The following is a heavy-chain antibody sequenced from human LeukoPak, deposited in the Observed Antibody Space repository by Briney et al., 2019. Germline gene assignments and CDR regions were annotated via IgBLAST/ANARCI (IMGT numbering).Heavy chain of an antibody. CDR3: ARGRTADY. J-gene: IGHJ4*02. V-gene: IGHV4-34*01. D-gene: IGHD2-2*01. Sequence: SETLSLTCAVYGGSFSGYYWSWIRQPPGKGLEWIGEINHSGSTNYNPSLKNRVTISVYTSKNQFSLKLSSVTATDTAVYYCARGRTADYWGQGTLVTVSS. CDR1: GGSFSGYY. CDR2: INHSGST.